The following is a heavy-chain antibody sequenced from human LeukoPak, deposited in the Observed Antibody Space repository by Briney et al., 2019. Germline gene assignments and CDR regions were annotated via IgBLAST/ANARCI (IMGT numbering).Heavy chain of an antibody. CDR2: IKQDGSEK. V-gene: IGHV3-7*01. CDR3: ARDIRIMGLSCYYYDYMDV. CDR1: GFTFSSYW. J-gene: IGHJ6*03. D-gene: IGHD2-8*01. Sequence: PGGSLRLSCAASGFTFSSYWMSWVRQAPGKGLEWVANIKQDGSEKYYVDSVKGRFTISRDNAKNSLYLQMNSLRAEDTAVYYCARDIRIMGLSCYYYDYMDVWGKGGTFTVSS.